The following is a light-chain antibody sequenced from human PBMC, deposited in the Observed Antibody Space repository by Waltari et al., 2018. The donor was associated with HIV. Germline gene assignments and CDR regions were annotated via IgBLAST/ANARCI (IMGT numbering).Light chain of an antibody. Sequence: EIVLTQSPGTLSLSPGERATLSCRASQSVSRSYLAWYQQKPGQAPRLLIYGASSRATGIPDRFSGSGSGTDFTLTISRLEPEDFAVYYCQQFGSSPQGSRVTFGQGTKLEIK. CDR1: QSVSRSY. V-gene: IGKV3-20*01. CDR2: GAS. J-gene: IGKJ2*01. CDR3: QQFGSSPQGSRVT.